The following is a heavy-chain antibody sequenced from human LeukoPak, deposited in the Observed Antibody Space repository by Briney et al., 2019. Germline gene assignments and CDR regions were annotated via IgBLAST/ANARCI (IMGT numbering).Heavy chain of an antibody. CDR3: ATSYDILIGYFGS. J-gene: IGHJ4*02. CDR1: GGTFSSYA. V-gene: IGHV1-69*05. CDR2: IIPIFGTA. D-gene: IGHD3-9*01. Sequence: SVKVSCKASGGTFSSYAISWVRQAPGQGLEWMGGIIPIFGTANYAQKFQGRVTITTDESTSTAYMELSSLRSEDTAVYYCATSYDILIGYFGSWGQGTLVTVSS.